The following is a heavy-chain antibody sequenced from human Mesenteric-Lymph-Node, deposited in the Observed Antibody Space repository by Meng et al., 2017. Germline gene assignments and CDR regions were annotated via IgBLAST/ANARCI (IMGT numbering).Heavy chain of an antibody. D-gene: IGHD3-10*01. CDR1: GFTMSAHS. V-gene: IGHV3-74*01. CDR3: ARDEGYYGSGSYYKPYYYGMDV. J-gene: IGHJ6*02. CDR2: IRYDGTKT. Sequence: GGSLRLSCAASGFTMSAHSMHWVRQAPGKGLVWVSRIRYDGTKTYSADFVKGRFTISRDNARNTLYLQMNSLGAEDTAVYYCARDEGYYGSGSYYKPYYYGMDVWGQGTTVTVSS.